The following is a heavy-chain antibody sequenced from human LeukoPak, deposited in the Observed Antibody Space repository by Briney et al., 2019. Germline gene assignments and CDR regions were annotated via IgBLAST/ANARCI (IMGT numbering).Heavy chain of an antibody. J-gene: IGHJ3*02. Sequence: GGSLRLSCAASGFIVSTKYMSWVRQAPGKGLEWVSSIYRGGSTYYADSVKGRFTISRDNSKNTLYLQMNSLRDEDTAVYYCARGNYGTGSYYIGDAFDIWGQGTMVTVSS. CDR1: GFIVSTKY. CDR2: IYRGGST. V-gene: IGHV3-53*01. D-gene: IGHD3-10*01. CDR3: ARGNYGTGSYYIGDAFDI.